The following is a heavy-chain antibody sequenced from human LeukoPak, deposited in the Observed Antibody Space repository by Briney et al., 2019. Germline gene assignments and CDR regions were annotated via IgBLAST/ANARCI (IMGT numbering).Heavy chain of an antibody. CDR2: INPNRGGT. D-gene: IGHD1-26*01. CDR1: GYTFTGYY. J-gene: IGHJ5*02. V-gene: IGHV1-2*02. CDR3: ASRPSGVGATTNWFDP. Sequence: ASVKVSCKASGYTFTGYYMHWVRQAPGQGLEWMGWINPNRGGTNYAQKFQGRVTMTRDTSISTAYMELSRLRSDDTAVYYCASRPSGVGATTNWFDPWGQGTLVTVSS.